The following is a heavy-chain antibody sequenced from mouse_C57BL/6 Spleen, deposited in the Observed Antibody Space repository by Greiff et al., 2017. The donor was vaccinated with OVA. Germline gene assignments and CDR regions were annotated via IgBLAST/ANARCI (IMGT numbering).Heavy chain of an antibody. Sequence: EVNLVESGGDLVKPGGSLKLSCAASGFTFSSYGMSWVRQTPDKRLEWVATISSGGSYTYYPDSVKGRFTISRDNAKNTLYLQMSSLKSEDTAMYYCARRRDSFFDYWGQGTTLTVSS. CDR2: ISSGGSYT. CDR3: ARRRDSFFDY. J-gene: IGHJ2*01. CDR1: GFTFSSYG. V-gene: IGHV5-6*02.